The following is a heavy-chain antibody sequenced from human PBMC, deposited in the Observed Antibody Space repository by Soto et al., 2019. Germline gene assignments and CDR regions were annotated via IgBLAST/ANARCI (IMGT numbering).Heavy chain of an antibody. J-gene: IGHJ4*02. CDR1: GFTVSSNY. V-gene: IGHV3-66*01. D-gene: IGHD2-8*01. CDR3: ARDLVGVAVGPYYFDY. Sequence: GGSLRLSCAASGFTVSSNYMSCVRQAPGKGLEWVSVIYSGGSTYYADSVKGRFTISRDNSKNTLYLQMNSLRAEDTAVYYCARDLVGVAVGPYYFDYWGQGTLVTVSS. CDR2: IYSGGST.